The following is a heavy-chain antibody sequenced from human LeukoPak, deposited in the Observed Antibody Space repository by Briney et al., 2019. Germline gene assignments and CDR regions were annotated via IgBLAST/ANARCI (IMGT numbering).Heavy chain of an antibody. V-gene: IGHV3-30*02. Sequence: GGSLRLSCAASGFPFSSYGMHWVRQAPVKGLEWVTFIRYDGTNKYYANSVKGRFTISRDNSKNTLYLQMNSLRAEDTAVYYCAKGGITARRYFDYWGQGTLVTVSS. CDR3: AKGGITARRYFDY. CDR1: GFPFSSYG. CDR2: IRYDGTNK. J-gene: IGHJ4*02. D-gene: IGHD6-6*01.